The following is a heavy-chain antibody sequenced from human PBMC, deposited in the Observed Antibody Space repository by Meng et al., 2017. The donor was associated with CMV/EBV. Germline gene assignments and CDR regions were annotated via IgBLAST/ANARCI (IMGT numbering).Heavy chain of an antibody. CDR3: ARGGYCSSTSCLTRVWFDP. D-gene: IGHD2-2*01. V-gene: IGHV4-34*01. Sequence: SFSGSYWSWIRQPPGKGLEWIGEINHSGSTNYNPSLKSRVTISVDTSKNQFSLKLSSVTAADTAVYYCARGGYCSSTSCLTRVWFDPWGQGTLVTSPQ. J-gene: IGHJ5*02. CDR1: SFSGSY. CDR2: INHSGST.